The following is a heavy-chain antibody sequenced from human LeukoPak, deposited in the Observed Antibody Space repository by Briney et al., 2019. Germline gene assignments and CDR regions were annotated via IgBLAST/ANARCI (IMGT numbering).Heavy chain of an antibody. Sequence: ASVKVSCKASGYTFSSYGISWVRQAPGQGLEWMGWISVYTGNTNTAQKFQGRLIVTTDTSTSTAHMELRSLTSDDTAVYYCARDQYDSVWGSHRPYFEYWGQGTLVTVSS. CDR3: ARDQYDSVWGSHRPYFEY. CDR2: ISVYTGNT. J-gene: IGHJ4*02. D-gene: IGHD3-16*02. CDR1: GYTFSSYG. V-gene: IGHV1-18*01.